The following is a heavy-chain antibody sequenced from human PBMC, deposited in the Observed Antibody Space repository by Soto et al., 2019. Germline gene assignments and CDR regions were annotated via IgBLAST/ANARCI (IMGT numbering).Heavy chain of an antibody. J-gene: IGHJ4*02. CDR2: IYYSGST. CDR3: ARVVAATPSVPFDY. V-gene: IGHV4-31*03. D-gene: IGHD2-15*01. CDR1: GGSISSGGYY. Sequence: QVQLQESGPGLVKPSQTLSLTCTASGGSISSGGYYWSWIRQHPGKGLEWIGYIYYSGSTYYNPSLKSRVTISVDTSKNQFSLKLSSVTAADTAVYYCARVVAATPSVPFDYWGQGTLVTVSS.